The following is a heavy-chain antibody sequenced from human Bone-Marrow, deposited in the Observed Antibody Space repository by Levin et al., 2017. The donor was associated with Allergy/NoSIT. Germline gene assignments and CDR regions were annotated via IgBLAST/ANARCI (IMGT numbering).Heavy chain of an antibody. Sequence: PGGSLRLSCAASGFTFDDYPMHWVRQVPGKGLEWVSFINWDGGTTFYADSVKGRFTISRDNSKDSLFLQMDSLRAEDTAFYFCAKDSGHYNDSSRYSLDFWGQGTLVTVSS. CDR2: INWDGGTT. CDR1: GFTFDDYP. V-gene: IGHV3-43D*03. J-gene: IGHJ4*02. CDR3: AKDSGHYNDSSRYSLDF. D-gene: IGHD3-22*01.